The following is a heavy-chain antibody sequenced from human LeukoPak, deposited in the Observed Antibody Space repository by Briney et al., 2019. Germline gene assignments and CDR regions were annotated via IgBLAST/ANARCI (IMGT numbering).Heavy chain of an antibody. Sequence: GGSLRLSCAASGFTFRNYVIHWVRQAPGKGLEWVAVTSSDLNVKLYADSVKGRFTISRDNSRSTLYLQMNSLRPEDTAVYYCARDISMVRGTFDYWGQGTLVTVSS. CDR1: GFTFRNYV. D-gene: IGHD3-10*01. CDR3: ARDISMVRGTFDY. J-gene: IGHJ4*02. CDR2: TSSDLNVK. V-gene: IGHV3-30-3*01.